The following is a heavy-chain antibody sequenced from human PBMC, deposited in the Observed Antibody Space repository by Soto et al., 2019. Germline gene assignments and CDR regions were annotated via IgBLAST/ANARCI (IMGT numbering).Heavy chain of an antibody. V-gene: IGHV4-31*03. D-gene: IGHD3-10*01. CDR3: ARELNGSGSYYTGSRQYYFDY. CDR2: IYYSGST. Sequence: SETLSLTCTVSGGSISSGGYYLSWIRPHPGKGLEWIGYIYYSGSTYYNPSLKSRVTISVDTSKNQFSLKLSSVTAADTAVYYCARELNGSGSYYTGSRQYYFDYWGQGTLVTVSS. CDR1: GGSISSGGYY. J-gene: IGHJ4*02.